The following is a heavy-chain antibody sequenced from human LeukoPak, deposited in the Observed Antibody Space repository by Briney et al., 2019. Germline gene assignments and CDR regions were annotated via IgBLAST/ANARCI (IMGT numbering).Heavy chain of an antibody. Sequence: GGSLRLSCAASGFTFSSYGMHWVRQAPGKGLEWVAFIRYDGSNKYYADSVKGRFTISRDNSKNTLYLQMNSLRAEDTAVYYCAKDRGYSGSYSPYWGQGTLVTVSS. V-gene: IGHV3-30*02. D-gene: IGHD1-26*01. CDR3: AKDRGYSGSYSPY. CDR2: IRYDGSNK. J-gene: IGHJ4*02. CDR1: GFTFSSYG.